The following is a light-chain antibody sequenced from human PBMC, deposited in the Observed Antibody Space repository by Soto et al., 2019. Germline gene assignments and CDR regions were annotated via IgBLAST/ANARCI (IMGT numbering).Light chain of an antibody. CDR2: GAS. Sequence: DLEMTQSPNSVSASVGDRVTVTCRASQAISNLLAWYRQKPGQAPEHLVYGASTLQSGVPPRFSGSGSGTEFTLTISSFQPEDFGIYFCQQAERFPWTFGQGTKVDIK. CDR1: QAISNL. CDR3: QQAERFPWT. J-gene: IGKJ1*01. V-gene: IGKV1-12*01.